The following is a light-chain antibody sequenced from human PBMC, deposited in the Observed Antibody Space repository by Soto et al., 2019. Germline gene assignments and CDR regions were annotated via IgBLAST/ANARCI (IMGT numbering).Light chain of an antibody. CDR1: QSVSSSN. Sequence: TPSPAPLSLSPAERAPLSCIASQSVSSSNLAWYQQTPGQARRLLVYGASTRATGVPARFSGGGSGSESTLAISSLQSEDFAIYYCQQYNNWPRTFGQVAKV. J-gene: IGKJ1*01. CDR3: QQYNNWPRT. V-gene: IGKV3-15*01. CDR2: GAS.